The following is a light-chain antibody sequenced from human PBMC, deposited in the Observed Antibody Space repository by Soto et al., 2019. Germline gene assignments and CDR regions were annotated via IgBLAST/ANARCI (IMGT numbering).Light chain of an antibody. CDR3: QQYDSYSWT. CDR1: QSVSNW. V-gene: IGKV1-5*01. CDR2: DVS. Sequence: DIQMTQSPSTLSASVGERVTITRRASQSVSNWLAWYQQKPGKAPKLLIYDVSSLESGVPSRFSGSGSGTEFILTISSLQPDDFATYYCQQYDSYSWTFDQGTKVDIK. J-gene: IGKJ1*01.